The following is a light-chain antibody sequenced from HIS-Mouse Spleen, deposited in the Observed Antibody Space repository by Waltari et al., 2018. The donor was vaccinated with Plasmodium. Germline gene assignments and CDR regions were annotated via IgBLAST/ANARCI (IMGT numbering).Light chain of an antibody. V-gene: IGLV3-10*01. Sequence: SYELTQPPSVSVSPGQTARITCSGDALPKKYAYWYQQKSGQAPVLVIYEESNRPSGIPERFSGSSSGTTVTLTISGAQVEDEADYYCYSAADNNLVFGGGTKLTVL. CDR3: YSAADNNLV. J-gene: IGLJ3*02. CDR1: ALPKKY. CDR2: EES.